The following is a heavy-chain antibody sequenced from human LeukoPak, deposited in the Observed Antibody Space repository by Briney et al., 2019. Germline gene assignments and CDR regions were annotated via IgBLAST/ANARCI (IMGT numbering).Heavy chain of an antibody. Sequence: GGSLRLSCAASGFTFSSCSMNWVRQAPGKGLEWVSSISSSSSYIYYADSVKGRFTISRDNAKNSLYLQMNSLRAEDTAVYYCARVDILTGYYFDYWGQGTLVTVSS. CDR1: GFTFSSCS. CDR3: ARVDILTGYYFDY. V-gene: IGHV3-21*01. D-gene: IGHD3-9*01. J-gene: IGHJ4*02. CDR2: ISSSSSYI.